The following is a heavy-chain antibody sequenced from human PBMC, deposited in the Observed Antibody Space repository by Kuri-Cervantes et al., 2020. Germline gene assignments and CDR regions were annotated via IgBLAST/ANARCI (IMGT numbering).Heavy chain of an antibody. CDR3: AKGRFNSQPHFDY. CDR1: GFTFDDYG. D-gene: IGHD3-3*01. J-gene: IGHJ4*02. Sequence: GESLKISCAASGFTFDDYGMSWVRQAPGKGLEWVSGINWNGGSTGYADSVRGRFTISGDNAKNSLYLQMNSLRAEDTAVYYCAKGRFNSQPHFDYWGQGTLVTVSS. V-gene: IGHV3-20*04. CDR2: INWNGGST.